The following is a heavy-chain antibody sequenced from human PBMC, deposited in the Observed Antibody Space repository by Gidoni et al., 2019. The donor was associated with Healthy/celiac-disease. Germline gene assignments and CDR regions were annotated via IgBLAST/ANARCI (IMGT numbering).Heavy chain of an antibody. CDR2: MTSSSTYI. D-gene: IGHD2-2*01. CDR3: ARVIQSRAFDI. J-gene: IGHJ3*02. V-gene: IGHV3-21*02. Sequence: EVQLVESGGGLVKPGGSLTLSCAASEFTFSSYTMNWVRQAPGKGLEWVSSMTSSSTYIYYADSVKGRFTISRDNAKNSLYLQMNSLRAEDTAVYYCARVIQSRAFDIWGQGTMVTVSS. CDR1: EFTFSSYT.